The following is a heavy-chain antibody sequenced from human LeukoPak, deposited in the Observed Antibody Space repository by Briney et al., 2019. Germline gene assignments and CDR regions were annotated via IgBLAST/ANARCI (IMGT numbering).Heavy chain of an antibody. D-gene: IGHD1-1*01. V-gene: IGHV1-18*01. CDR3: ARNFYHSGTNWYDVFDV. J-gene: IGHJ3*01. CDR2: VIGNNGNT. Sequence: ASVKVSCKASGYTFTTYGISWVRQAPGQGLEWMGWVIGNNGNTNYAQKLQGRVIMTTDTSTNTAYMELRSLRSDDTAVYYCARNFYHSGTNWYDVFDVWGQGTMVTVSS. CDR1: GYTFTTYG.